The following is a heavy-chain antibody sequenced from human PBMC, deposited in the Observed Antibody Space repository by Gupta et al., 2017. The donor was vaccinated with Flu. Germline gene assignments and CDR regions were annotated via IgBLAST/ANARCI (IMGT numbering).Heavy chain of an antibody. CDR1: GFTLNNYW. V-gene: IGHV3-7*01. J-gene: IGHJ4*02. CDR2: IKEDGGEE. CDR3: EKHGLHHFTY. Sequence: SCAASGFTLNNYWMAWVRQAPGKGLEWVANIKEDGGEEYYVDSVKGRVTISRDNAQNSLYLQMNSLRAEYTAVSYCEKHGLHHFTYWGQGALVIGSS.